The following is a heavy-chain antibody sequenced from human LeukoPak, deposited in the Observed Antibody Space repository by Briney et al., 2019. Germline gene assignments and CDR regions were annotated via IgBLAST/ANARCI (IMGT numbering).Heavy chain of an antibody. CDR1: GYTFTGYY. Sequence: GASVKVSCKASGYTFTGYYMHWVRQAPGQGLEWMGWINPNSGGTNYAQKLQGRVTMTRDTSISTAYMELSRLRSDDTAVYYCALGGCSSTSCRGGVAFDIWGQGTMVTVSS. V-gene: IGHV1-2*02. CDR2: INPNSGGT. J-gene: IGHJ3*02. D-gene: IGHD2-2*01. CDR3: ALGGCSSTSCRGGVAFDI.